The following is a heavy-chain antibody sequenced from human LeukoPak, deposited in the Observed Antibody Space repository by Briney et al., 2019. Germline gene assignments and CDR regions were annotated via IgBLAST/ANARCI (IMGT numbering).Heavy chain of an antibody. V-gene: IGHV3-73*01. CDR2: IRSKANSYAT. Sequence: QTGGSLRLSCAASGFTFSGSAMHWVRQASGKGLEWVGRIRSKANSYATAYAASVKGRFTISRDDSKNKAYLQMNSLKTEDTAVYYCTRLSYYYGSGSYSTRYRSPIDWGQGTLVTVSS. CDR3: TRLSYYYGSGSYSTRYRSPID. D-gene: IGHD3-10*01. J-gene: IGHJ4*02. CDR1: GFTFSGSA.